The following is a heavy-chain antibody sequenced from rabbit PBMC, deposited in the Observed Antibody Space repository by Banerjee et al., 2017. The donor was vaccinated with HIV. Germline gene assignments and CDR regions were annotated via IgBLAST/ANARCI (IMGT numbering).Heavy chain of an antibody. CDR3: ARNAGYGVGGYAFDP. J-gene: IGHJ2*01. Sequence: QQLVESGGGLVKPGASLTLTCKASGFSFSSGYDMCWVRQAPGKGLEWIGCIYTGSGNTAYASWAKGRFTISKTSSTTVTLQMTSLTAADTATYFCARNAGYGVGGYAFDPRGPGTLVTVS. CDR2: IYTGSGNT. CDR1: GFSFSSGYD. V-gene: IGHV1S40*01. D-gene: IGHD4-2*01.